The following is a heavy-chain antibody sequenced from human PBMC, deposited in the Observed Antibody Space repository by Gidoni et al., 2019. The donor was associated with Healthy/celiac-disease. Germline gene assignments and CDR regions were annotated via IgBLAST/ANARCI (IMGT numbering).Heavy chain of an antibody. CDR1: GGSISSSSYY. D-gene: IGHD3-22*01. J-gene: IGHJ1*01. CDR2: IYYRGST. V-gene: IGHV4-39*01. Sequence: QLQLQESGPGLVKPSETLSLTCTVSGGSISSSSYYWGWIRQPPGKGLEWIGSIYYRGSTYYNPSLKSRVTISVDTSKNQFSLKLSSVTAADTAVYDCANGSSGYYRQREYFQHWGQGTLVTVSS. CDR3: ANGSSGYYRQREYFQH.